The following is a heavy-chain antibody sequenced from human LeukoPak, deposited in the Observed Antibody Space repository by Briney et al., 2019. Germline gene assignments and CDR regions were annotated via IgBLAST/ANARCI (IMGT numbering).Heavy chain of an antibody. J-gene: IGHJ4*02. D-gene: IGHD3-22*01. Sequence: GGSLRLSCTASGFTFGDYAMSWVRQAPGKGLEWVSAISGSGDNTYYADSVKGRFTISRDNSKNTLYLQMNSLRAEDTALYYCAKGSYYDSSGTYYFDYWGQGTLVTVSS. V-gene: IGHV3-23*01. CDR2: ISGSGDNT. CDR3: AKGSYYDSSGTYYFDY. CDR1: GFTFGDYA.